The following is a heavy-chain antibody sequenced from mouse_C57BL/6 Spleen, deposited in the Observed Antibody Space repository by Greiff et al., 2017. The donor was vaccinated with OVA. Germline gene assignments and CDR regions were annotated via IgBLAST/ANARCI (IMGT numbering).Heavy chain of an antibody. Sequence: EVMLVESGGGLVKPGGSLKLSCAASGFTFSSYTMSWVRQTPEKRLEWVATISGGGGNTYYPDSVKCRFTISRDNAKNTLYLQMSSLRSEDTALYYCARTDYYGSRYYFDYWGQGTTLTVSS. CDR3: ARTDYYGSRYYFDY. J-gene: IGHJ2*01. D-gene: IGHD1-1*01. V-gene: IGHV5-9*01. CDR2: ISGGGGNT. CDR1: GFTFSSYT.